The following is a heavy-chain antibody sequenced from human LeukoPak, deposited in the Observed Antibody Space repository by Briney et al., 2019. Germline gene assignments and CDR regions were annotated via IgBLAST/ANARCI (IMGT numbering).Heavy chain of an antibody. J-gene: IGHJ4*02. CDR3: ARERVDTAMVDRYYFDY. CDR1: GFTFSSYW. D-gene: IGHD5-18*01. Sequence: PGGSLRLSCAASGFTFSSYWMSWVRQAPGKGLEWVANIKQDGSEKYYVDSVKGRFTISRDNAKSSLYLQMNSLRAEDTAVYYCARERVDTAMVDRYYFDYWGQGTLVTVSS. V-gene: IGHV3-7*01. CDR2: IKQDGSEK.